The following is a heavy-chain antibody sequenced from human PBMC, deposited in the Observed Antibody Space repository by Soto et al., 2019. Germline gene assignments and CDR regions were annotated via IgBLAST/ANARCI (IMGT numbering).Heavy chain of an antibody. V-gene: IGHV3-23*01. CDR3: AILMYSTRGYYLDY. J-gene: IGHJ4*02. CDR2: ISAST. CDR1: GFTVSSYA. D-gene: IGHD6-13*01. Sequence: EMQLLESGGGLVQAGGSLRLSCAASGFTVSSYALKWVRQAPGKGLEWVSGISASTYYADSVKGRFTISRDTSKNTLYLQMNSLRAEDTAIYFCAILMYSTRGYYLDYCGQGTLVTVSS.